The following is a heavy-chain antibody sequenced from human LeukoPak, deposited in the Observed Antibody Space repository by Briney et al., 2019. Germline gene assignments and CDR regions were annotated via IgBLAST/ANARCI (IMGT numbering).Heavy chain of an antibody. CDR2: INSDGRTT. CDR1: GFTFSTYW. V-gene: IGHV3-74*01. J-gene: IGHJ6*02. Sequence: GGSLRLSCATSGFTFSTYWMHWVRQTPGKELEWVARINSDGRTTVYADSVRGRFAISRDNAKNTLYLQMNSLRAEDTAVYYCTSDSPDYGTDVWGQGTTVIVSS. CDR3: TSDSPDYGTDV.